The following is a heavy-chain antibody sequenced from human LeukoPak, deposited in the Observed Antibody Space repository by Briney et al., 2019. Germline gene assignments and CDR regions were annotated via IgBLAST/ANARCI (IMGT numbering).Heavy chain of an antibody. D-gene: IGHD5-12*01. CDR1: GFTFSNYW. J-gene: IGHJ4*02. CDR3: AKDEGDSGYSGYDSRPSFDY. V-gene: IGHV3-74*01. Sequence: GGSLRLSCAASGFTFSNYWMHWVRQTPGQGLVWVSRINSDGSSTTYADSVKGRFTISRDNSKNTLYLQMNSLRAEDTAVYYCAKDEGDSGYSGYDSRPSFDYWGQGTLVTVSS. CDR2: INSDGSST.